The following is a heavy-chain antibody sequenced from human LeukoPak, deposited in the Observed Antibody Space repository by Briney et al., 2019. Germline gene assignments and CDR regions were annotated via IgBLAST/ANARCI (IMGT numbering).Heavy chain of an antibody. Sequence: SETLSLTCTVSGGSISSYYWSWIRQPPGKGLEWIGYIHFTGSTNYNPSLKSRVTISVDTSKNQFSLKLSSVTAADTAVYYCARKQFREYYFDYWGQGTLVTVSS. J-gene: IGHJ4*02. CDR1: GGSISSYY. CDR2: IHFTGST. CDR3: ARKQFREYYFDY. V-gene: IGHV4-59*08. D-gene: IGHD3-10*01.